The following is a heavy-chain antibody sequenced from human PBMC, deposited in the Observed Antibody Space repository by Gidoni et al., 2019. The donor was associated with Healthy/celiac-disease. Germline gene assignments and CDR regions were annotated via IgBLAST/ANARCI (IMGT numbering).Heavy chain of an antibody. D-gene: IGHD1-7*01. CDR1: GYSLSSGYY. V-gene: IGHV4-38-2*01. CDR2: IYHSGST. CDR3: ASHPMVTGTTIDY. Sequence: QVQLPESGPGLVKPSATLSLTCAVSGYSLSSGYYWGWIRQPPGKGLEWSGSIYHSGSTYYNPSLKSRVTISVDTSKNQFSLKLSSVTAADTAVYYCASHPMVTGTTIDYWGQGTLVTVSS. J-gene: IGHJ4*02.